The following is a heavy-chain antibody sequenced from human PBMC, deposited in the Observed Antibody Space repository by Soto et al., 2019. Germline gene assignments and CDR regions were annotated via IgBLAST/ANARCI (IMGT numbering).Heavy chain of an antibody. CDR1: GFTFGNQW. Sequence: EVQLVESGGGVVQPGGSLRLSCAVSGFTFGNQWMSWVRQAPGKGLEWAANINQDGSAKSHVDSVEGRFTISRDNAKNSLYLQMNSLRVEDTAVYYCARGPFWGQGTLVTVSS. V-gene: IGHV3-7*01. J-gene: IGHJ4*02. D-gene: IGHD3-3*02. CDR3: ARGPF. CDR2: INQDGSAK.